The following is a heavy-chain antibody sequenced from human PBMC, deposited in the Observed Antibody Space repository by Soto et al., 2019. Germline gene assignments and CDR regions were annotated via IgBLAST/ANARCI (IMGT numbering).Heavy chain of an antibody. J-gene: IGHJ4*02. CDR2: IIPIFGTT. V-gene: IGHV1-69*01. Sequence: QVQLVQSGAEVKKPGSSVTVSCKASGGTFSTYAITWVRQASGQGLEWLGGIIPIFGTTDYARKFQGRVTITAAESTSTVFIELSSLTSEDTAVYYCARGVGGYYVAYWGQGTLVTASS. D-gene: IGHD1-26*01. CDR3: ARGVGGYYVAY. CDR1: GGTFSTYA.